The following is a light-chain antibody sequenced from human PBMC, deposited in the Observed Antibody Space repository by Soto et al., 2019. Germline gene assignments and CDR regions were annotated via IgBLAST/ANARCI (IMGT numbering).Light chain of an antibody. CDR3: QQRKSYPIT. CDR1: QDINTY. Sequence: DIQLTQSPSFLAASVGDRVTITCRASQDINTYLAWYQQKPGKAPKLLIFAASTLQNGVPSRFSGSGSGTEFTVTITSLQPEDFATYYCQQRKSYPITFGQGTRLEIK. CDR2: AAS. V-gene: IGKV1-9*01. J-gene: IGKJ5*01.